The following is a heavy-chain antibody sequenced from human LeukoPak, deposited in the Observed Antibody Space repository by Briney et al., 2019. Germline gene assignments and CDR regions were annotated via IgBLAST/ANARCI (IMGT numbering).Heavy chain of an antibody. CDR1: GYTFTSYG. Sequence: ASVKVSCKASGYTFTSYGISWVRQAPGQGLEWMGWISAYNGNTNYAQKLQGRVTMTTDTSTSTAYMELRSLRSDDTAVYYCAGDYYDSSGYRPLGYWGQGTLVTVSS. J-gene: IGHJ4*02. V-gene: IGHV1-18*01. D-gene: IGHD3-22*01. CDR3: AGDYYDSSGYRPLGY. CDR2: ISAYNGNT.